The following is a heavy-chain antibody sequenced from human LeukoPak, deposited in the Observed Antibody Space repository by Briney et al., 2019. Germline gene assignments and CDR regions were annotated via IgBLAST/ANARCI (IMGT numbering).Heavy chain of an antibody. Sequence: ASVKVSCKASGYTFTSYAMNWMRQAPGQGLEWMGNIDTTTGNPRYAQDFTGRFVFSLDTSVSTAYLQITSLEADDTAAYYCVRGTPTPGMDYWGQGTQVTVSS. CDR2: IDTTTGNP. CDR1: GYTFTSYA. V-gene: IGHV7-4-1*02. D-gene: IGHD3-10*01. J-gene: IGHJ4*02. CDR3: VRGTPTPGMDY.